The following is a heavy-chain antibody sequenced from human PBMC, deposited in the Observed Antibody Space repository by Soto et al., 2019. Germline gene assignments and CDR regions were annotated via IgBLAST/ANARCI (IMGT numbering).Heavy chain of an antibody. J-gene: IGHJ3*02. D-gene: IGHD5-12*01. Sequence: GSTRLSCAASGLTFNSSSMNWVRQEPGKGLEWVSYISSSSSTIYYADSVKGRFTISRDNAKNSLYLQMNSLRAEDTAVYYCARDRGYSGYVFAFDIWGQGTMVTVSS. CDR1: GLTFNSSS. V-gene: IGHV3-48*01. CDR2: ISSSSSTI. CDR3: ARDRGYSGYVFAFDI.